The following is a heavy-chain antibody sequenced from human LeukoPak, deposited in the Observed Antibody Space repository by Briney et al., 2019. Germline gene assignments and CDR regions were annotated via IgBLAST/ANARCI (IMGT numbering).Heavy chain of an antibody. D-gene: IGHD3-16*01. Sequence: SETLSLTCTVSGGSISSYYWSWIRQPPGKGLEWIGYIYYSGSTNYNPSLKSPVTISVDTSKNQFSLKLSSVTAADTAVYYCARDRDPGEYDYWGQGTLVTVSS. J-gene: IGHJ4*02. CDR1: GGSISSYY. CDR3: ARDRDPGEYDY. CDR2: IYYSGST. V-gene: IGHV4-59*01.